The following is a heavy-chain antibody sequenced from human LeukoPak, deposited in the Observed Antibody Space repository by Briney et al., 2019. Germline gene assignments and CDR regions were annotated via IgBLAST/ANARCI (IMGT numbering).Heavy chain of an antibody. CDR2: ISGSGSST. D-gene: IGHD6-6*01. CDR3: AKDQTTGIAARLSN. J-gene: IGHJ4*02. V-gene: IGHV3-23*01. CDR1: GFTFSSYS. Sequence: TGGSLRLSCAASGFTFSSYSMNWVRQAPGKGLEWVSSISGSGSSTFYADSVKGRFTISRDNSKNTLYLQMNSLRAEDTAVYYCAKDQTTGIAARLSNWGQGTLVTVSS.